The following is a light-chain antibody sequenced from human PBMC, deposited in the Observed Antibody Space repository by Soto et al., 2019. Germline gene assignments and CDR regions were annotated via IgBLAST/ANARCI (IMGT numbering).Light chain of an antibody. J-gene: IGKJ1*01. CDR1: QSVSSD. V-gene: IGKV3-15*01. Sequence: EIVMTQSPATLSVSPGEGATLSCRASQSVSSDLAWYQQKPGQAPRLLIYVASTRATDIPTRFSGSGSGAAFTLTISSLQSEDFAVYYCQQYYDWPTFGQGTTVPIK. CDR3: QQYYDWPT. CDR2: VAS.